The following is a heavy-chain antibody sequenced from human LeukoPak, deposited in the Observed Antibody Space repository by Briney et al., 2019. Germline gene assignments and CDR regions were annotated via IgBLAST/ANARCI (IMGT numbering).Heavy chain of an antibody. J-gene: IGHJ4*02. D-gene: IGHD6-13*01. V-gene: IGHV3-74*01. Sequence: PGGSLRLSCAASGFTFSSYRMQWVRQAPGKGLVWVSRINSDGSSTSYADSVKGRFAISRDNAKNTLYLQMNSLRGEDTAVSYCAREAAAGLGYWGQGTLVTVSS. CDR1: GFTFSSYR. CDR3: AREAAAGLGY. CDR2: INSDGSST.